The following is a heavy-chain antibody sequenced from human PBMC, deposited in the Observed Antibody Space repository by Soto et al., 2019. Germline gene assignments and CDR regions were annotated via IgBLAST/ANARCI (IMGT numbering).Heavy chain of an antibody. V-gene: IGHV3-30*18. CDR1: GFTFSSYG. J-gene: IGHJ4*02. Sequence: QVQLVESGGGVVQPGRSLRLSCAASGFTFSSYGMHWVRQAPGKGLEWVAVISYDGSNKYYADSVKGRFTISRDNSKNPLYLQMNSLRAEDTAVYYCAKDRRGGSYYLDWGQGTLVTVSS. CDR3: AKDRRGGSYYLD. D-gene: IGHD1-26*01. CDR2: ISYDGSNK.